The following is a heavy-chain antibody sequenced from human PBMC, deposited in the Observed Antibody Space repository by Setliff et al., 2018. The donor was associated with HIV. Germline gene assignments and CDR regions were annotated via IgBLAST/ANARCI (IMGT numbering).Heavy chain of an antibody. J-gene: IGHJ4*02. D-gene: IGHD2-15*01. CDR3: ARGGLGVVGAIDY. V-gene: IGHV4-34*01. CDR1: GGSFSGYY. CDR2: IIHSGGT. Sequence: SETLSLTCAVYGGSFSGYYWTRIRQPPGRGLEWIGEIIHSGGTNYNRSLKSRVTTSVDTSKNQFSLNLSSVTAADTAVYYCARGGLGVVGAIDYWSQGTLVTVSS.